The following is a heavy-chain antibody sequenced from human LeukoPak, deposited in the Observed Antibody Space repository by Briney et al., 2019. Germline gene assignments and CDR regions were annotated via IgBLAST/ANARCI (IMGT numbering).Heavy chain of an antibody. J-gene: IGHJ4*02. CDR3: AREDLWFGEPFDY. V-gene: IGHV3-30-3*01. CDR1: GFSFKTYD. Sequence: GGSLRLSCAGYGFSFKTYDMNWVRQAPGKGLEWVALISYDGIKKYYADSVKGRFTISRDNAKNSLYLQMNSLRDEDTAVYYCAREDLWFGEPFDYWGQGTLVTVSS. CDR2: ISYDGIKK. D-gene: IGHD3-10*01.